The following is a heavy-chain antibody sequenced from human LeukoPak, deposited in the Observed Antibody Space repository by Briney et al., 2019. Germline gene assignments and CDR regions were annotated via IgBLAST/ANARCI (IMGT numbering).Heavy chain of an antibody. V-gene: IGHV4-39*01. CDR3: ARQIYYDRSGYFYFN. CDR1: GGSISSSGYY. Sequence: PSETLSLTCTVSGGSISSSGYYWGWIRQPPGKGLECIGIMSYSGSTYYNPSLKSRVTMSVDTSKNHFSLKLSSVTAADTAVYYCARQIYYDRSGYFYFNWGQETLVTVSS. CDR2: MSYSGST. D-gene: IGHD3-22*01. J-gene: IGHJ4*02.